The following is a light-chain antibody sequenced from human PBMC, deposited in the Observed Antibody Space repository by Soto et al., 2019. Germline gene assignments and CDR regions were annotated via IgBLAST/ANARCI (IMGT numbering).Light chain of an antibody. CDR3: QQYGSSPWT. CDR2: GAL. V-gene: IGKV3D-20*01. CDR1: QSVSSSY. J-gene: IGKJ1*01. Sequence: EIGMSQSPAPLSVSPGERATLSCRCSQSVSSSYLAWFQQKPGLAPRLIIYGALSRATGIPDRFSGSWSGTDCTLTISRLEPEDVTMYYCQQYGSSPWTLAQGTKVDI.